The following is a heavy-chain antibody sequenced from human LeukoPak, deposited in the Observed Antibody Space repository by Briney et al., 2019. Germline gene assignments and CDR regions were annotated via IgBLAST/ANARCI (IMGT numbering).Heavy chain of an antibody. CDR1: GFTFSSYA. J-gene: IGHJ6*02. Sequence: AGRSLRLSCAASGFTFSSYAMHWVRQAPGKGLEWVAVISYDGSNKYYADSVMGRFTISRDNSKNTLYLQMNSLRAEDTAVYYCARDRYYGSGSYYTYYYYGMDVWGQGTTVTVSS. D-gene: IGHD3-10*01. V-gene: IGHV3-30*04. CDR2: ISYDGSNK. CDR3: ARDRYYGSGSYYTYYYYGMDV.